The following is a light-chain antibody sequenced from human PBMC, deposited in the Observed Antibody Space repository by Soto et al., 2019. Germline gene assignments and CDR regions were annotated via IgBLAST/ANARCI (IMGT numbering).Light chain of an antibody. V-gene: IGKV1-5*01. CDR1: QSISSW. CDR2: DAS. CDR3: QQYNSYSP. Sequence: DIQMTQSPSTLSASVGDRVTITCRASQSISSWLAWYQQKPGKAPKLLIYDASSLESGVPSRFSGSGSGTEFTLTIRSLKPDDFATYYCQQYNSYSPFGGGTKVDIK. J-gene: IGKJ4*01.